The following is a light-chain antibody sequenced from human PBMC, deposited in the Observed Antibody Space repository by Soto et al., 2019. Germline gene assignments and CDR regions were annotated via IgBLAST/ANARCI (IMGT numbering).Light chain of an antibody. Sequence: QSVLTQPASVSGSPGQSITISCTGTTSDVGGYNYVSWFQQHPGNAPKLMIYEVNYRPSGVSNRFSGSKSGNTASLTISGLQAEDEADYYCSSYTSSSTVVFGGGTKVTV. CDR2: EVN. J-gene: IGLJ3*02. V-gene: IGLV2-14*01. CDR1: TSDVGGYNY. CDR3: SSYTSSSTVV.